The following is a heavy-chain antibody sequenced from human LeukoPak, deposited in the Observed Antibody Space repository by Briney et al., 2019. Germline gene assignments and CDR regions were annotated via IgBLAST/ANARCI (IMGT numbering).Heavy chain of an antibody. V-gene: IGHV4-39*07. D-gene: IGHD3-9*01. CDR1: GGSISSSSYY. CDR2: IYHSGIT. J-gene: IGHJ4*02. Sequence: SETLSLTCTVSGGSISSSSYYWGWIRQPPGKGLEWIGNIYHSGITYYTPSLKSRVTISVDTSKNQFYLKLSSVTAADTAVYYCARAVGSFDWLPLFDYWGQGTLVTVSS. CDR3: ARAVGSFDWLPLFDY.